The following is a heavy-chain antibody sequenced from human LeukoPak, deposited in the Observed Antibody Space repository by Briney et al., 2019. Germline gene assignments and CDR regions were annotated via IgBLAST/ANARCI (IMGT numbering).Heavy chain of an antibody. Sequence: SVKVSCKASGGTFSSYAISWVRQAPGQGLEWMGGIIPIFGTANYAQKFQGRVTITADESTGTAYMELSSLRSEDTAVYYCARGEIAAAGTIEYFQHWGQGTLVTVSS. D-gene: IGHD6-13*01. CDR2: IIPIFGTA. J-gene: IGHJ1*01. CDR1: GGTFSSYA. V-gene: IGHV1-69*13. CDR3: ARGEIAAAGTIEYFQH.